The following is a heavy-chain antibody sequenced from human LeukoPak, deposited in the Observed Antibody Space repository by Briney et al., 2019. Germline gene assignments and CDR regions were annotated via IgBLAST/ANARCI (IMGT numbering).Heavy chain of an antibody. CDR1: GGSFSGYY. CDR3: VRRTSGWYVPYYYMDV. CDR2: INHSGST. D-gene: IGHD6-19*01. V-gene: IGHV4-34*01. Sequence: SETLSLTCAVYGGSFSGYYWSWIRQPPGKGLEWIGEINHSGSTNYNPSLKSRVTISVDTSKNQFSLKLSSVTAADTAVYYCVRRTSGWYVPYYYMDVWGKGTTVTVSS. J-gene: IGHJ6*03.